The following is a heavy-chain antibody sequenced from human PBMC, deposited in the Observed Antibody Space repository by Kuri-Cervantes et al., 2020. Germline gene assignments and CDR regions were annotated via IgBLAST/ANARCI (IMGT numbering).Heavy chain of an antibody. CDR3: AKDLPRGTMVRGAFDY. J-gene: IGHJ4*02. CDR1: GFTFDDYA. D-gene: IGHD3-10*01. V-gene: IGHV3-9*01. Sequence: SLKISCAASGFTFDDYAMHWVRQAPGKGLEWVSGISWNSGSIGYADSVKGRFTISRDNSKNTLYVQMNSLRAEDTAVYYCAKDLPRGTMVRGAFDYWGQGTLVTVSS. CDR2: ISWNSGSI.